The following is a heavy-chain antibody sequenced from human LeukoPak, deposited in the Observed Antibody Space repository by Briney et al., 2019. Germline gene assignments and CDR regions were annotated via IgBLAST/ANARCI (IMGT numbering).Heavy chain of an antibody. J-gene: IGHJ4*02. V-gene: IGHV5-51*01. D-gene: IGHD5-24*01. Sequence: GESLNISCKGSGYMFTRYWIGWVRQMPGKGLEWIGIIFPGDSDTKYSPSLQGQVTISVDKSINTAYLQWSSLQAADTAMFYCARRDGYNDLDYWGQGTLVTVSS. CDR1: GYMFTRYW. CDR3: ARRDGYNDLDY. CDR2: IFPGDSDT.